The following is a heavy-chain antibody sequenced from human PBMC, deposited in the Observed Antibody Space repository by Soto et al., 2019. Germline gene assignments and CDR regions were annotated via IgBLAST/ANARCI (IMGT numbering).Heavy chain of an antibody. CDR3: AKDRYSGTYPTDFDY. CDR1: GFTFSSYG. CDR2: ISYDGGNE. V-gene: IGHV3-30*18. J-gene: IGHJ4*02. Sequence: GGSLRLSCAGSGFTFSSYGIHWVRQAPGKGLEWVALISYDGGNEKYTESVKDRFTISRDDSHNVAYLQMSSLRTEDTAMYYCAKDRYSGTYPTDFDYWGQGSLVTVSS. D-gene: IGHD1-26*01.